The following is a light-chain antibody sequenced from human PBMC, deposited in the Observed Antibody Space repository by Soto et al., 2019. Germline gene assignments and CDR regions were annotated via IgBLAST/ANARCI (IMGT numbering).Light chain of an antibody. Sequence: EILLTQSPATLSLSPGERATLSCRASQSVGDYLAWYQQRPGQAPRLLIYGASKRATGIPARFSASGSETDFTLTTSSLEPDDFAVYVCQQRSKLPRTFGGGTKIEVK. CDR3: QQRSKLPRT. J-gene: IGKJ4*01. CDR2: GAS. V-gene: IGKV3-11*01. CDR1: QSVGDY.